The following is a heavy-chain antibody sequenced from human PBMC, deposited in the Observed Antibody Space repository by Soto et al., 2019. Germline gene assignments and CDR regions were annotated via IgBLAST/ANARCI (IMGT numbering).Heavy chain of an antibody. CDR2: ISSSGSTI. Sequence: GGSLRLSCAASGFTFSDYYMSWIRQAPGKGLEWVSYISSSGSTIYYADSVKGRFTISRDNAKNSLYLQMNSLRAEDTAVYYCARDSVLRFLEWLRPHYFDYWGQGTLVTVSS. J-gene: IGHJ4*02. V-gene: IGHV3-11*01. CDR1: GFTFSDYY. D-gene: IGHD3-3*01. CDR3: ARDSVLRFLEWLRPHYFDY.